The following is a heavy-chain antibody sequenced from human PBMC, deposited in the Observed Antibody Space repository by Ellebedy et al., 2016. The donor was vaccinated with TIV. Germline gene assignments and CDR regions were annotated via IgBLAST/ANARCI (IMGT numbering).Heavy chain of an antibody. CDR1: GFTFSNYW. J-gene: IGHJ6*02. Sequence: GESLKISCVASGFTFSNYWMHWVRQAPGKGLVWVARINNDATSASHADSVRGRFAISRDNVNNTLYLQMNSLRAEDTAVYYCASSVSVVYYHGMDVWGQGTTVSVSS. V-gene: IGHV3-74*01. CDR3: ASSVSVVYYHGMDV. D-gene: IGHD3-10*01. CDR2: INNDATSA.